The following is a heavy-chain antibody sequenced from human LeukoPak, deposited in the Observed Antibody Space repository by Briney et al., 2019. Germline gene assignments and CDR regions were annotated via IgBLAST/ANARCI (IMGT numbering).Heavy chain of an antibody. Sequence: SDTLSLTRTLSGASISSYYWSWLRHPPGEGLECLGYIYTSGSTNYNPSLKSRVNISVATSKTQFPLKLSSVTAADTAVYYCARGSSSSSRAYYYFDYWGQGTLVTVSS. CDR1: GASISSYY. J-gene: IGHJ4*02. D-gene: IGHD6-13*01. V-gene: IGHV4-4*09. CDR3: ARGSSSSSRAYYYFDY. CDR2: IYTSGST.